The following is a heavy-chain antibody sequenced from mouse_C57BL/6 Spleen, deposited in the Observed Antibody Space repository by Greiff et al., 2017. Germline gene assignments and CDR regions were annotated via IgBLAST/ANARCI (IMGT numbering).Heavy chain of an antibody. Sequence: EVKLVESGEGLVKPGGSLKLSCAASGFTFSSYAMSWVRQTPEKRLEWVAYISSGGDYIYYADTVKGRFTISRDNARNTLYLQMSSLKSEDTAMYYCTRAPYYGKRDWYFDVWGTGTTVTVSS. D-gene: IGHD1-1*01. CDR3: TRAPYYGKRDWYFDV. CDR1: GFTFSSYA. J-gene: IGHJ1*03. CDR2: ISSGGDYI. V-gene: IGHV5-9-1*02.